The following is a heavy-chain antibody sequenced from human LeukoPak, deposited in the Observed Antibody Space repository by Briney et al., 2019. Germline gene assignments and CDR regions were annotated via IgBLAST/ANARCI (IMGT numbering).Heavy chain of an antibody. CDR1: GFTFSSYA. CDR3: AKPGTYYYYVDYYFDY. CDR2: ISGSGDRT. Sequence: PGGSLRLSCAASGFTFSSYAMSWVRQAPGKGLEWVSIISGSGDRTHYADSVKGRFTISRDNSKNTLYLQMNSLRAEDTALYYCAKPGTYYYYVDYYFDYWGQGTLVTVSS. D-gene: IGHD3-22*01. J-gene: IGHJ4*02. V-gene: IGHV3-23*01.